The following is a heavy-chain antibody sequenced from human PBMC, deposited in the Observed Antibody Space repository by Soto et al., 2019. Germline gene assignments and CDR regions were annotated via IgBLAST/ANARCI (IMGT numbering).Heavy chain of an antibody. CDR1: GGTFSIYA. J-gene: IGHJ5*02. V-gene: IGHV1-69*13. D-gene: IGHD2-8*01. CDR2: IIPIFGTA. CDR3: ARTSDCTNGVCYRNWFDP. Sequence: SVKVSCKASGGTFSIYAISCVRQAPVQWLDWMGGIIPIFGTANYAQKFQGRVTITADESTSTAYMELSSLRSEDTAVYYCARTSDCTNGVCYRNWFDPWGQGTLVTVSS.